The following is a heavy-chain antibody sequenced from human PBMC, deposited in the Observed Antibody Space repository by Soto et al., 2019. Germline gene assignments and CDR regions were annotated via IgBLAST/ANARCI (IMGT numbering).Heavy chain of an antibody. J-gene: IGHJ5*02. Sequence: ASVKVSCKASGYTLTHYYMHWVRQAPGQGPEWVGVINPSTLVTSYAQKLQGRVTMTTDTSTSTAYMELRSLRSDDTAVYYCARGRYSSSWSTWGQGTLVTVSS. D-gene: IGHD6-13*01. V-gene: IGHV1-46*01. CDR1: GYTLTHYY. CDR3: ARGRYSSSWST. CDR2: INPSTLVT.